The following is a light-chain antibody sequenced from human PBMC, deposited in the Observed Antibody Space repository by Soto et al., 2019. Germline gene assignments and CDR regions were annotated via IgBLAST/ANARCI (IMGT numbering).Light chain of an antibody. CDR2: DAS. CDR1: QSVSSY. Sequence: EIVLTQSPATLSLSPGERATLSCRASQSVSSYLAWYKQKPGQAPRLLIYDASNRATGIPARFSGSGSGTDFTLTTSSLEPDDFAVYYCEQRSNWPPYTFGQGTKLEIK. CDR3: EQRSNWPPYT. V-gene: IGKV3-11*01. J-gene: IGKJ2*01.